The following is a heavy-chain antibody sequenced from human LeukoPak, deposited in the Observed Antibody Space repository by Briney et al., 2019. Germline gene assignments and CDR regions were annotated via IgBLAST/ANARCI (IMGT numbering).Heavy chain of an antibody. J-gene: IGHJ4*02. CDR3: ASGDNDPLFDY. D-gene: IGHD1-1*01. Sequence: PSETLSLTCAVYGGSFSGYYWSWIRQPPGKGLEWIGEINHSGSTNYNPSLKSRVTISVDTSKNQFSLKLSSVTAADTAVYYCASGDNDPLFDYWGQGTLATVSS. CDR1: GGSFSGYY. CDR2: INHSGST. V-gene: IGHV4-34*01.